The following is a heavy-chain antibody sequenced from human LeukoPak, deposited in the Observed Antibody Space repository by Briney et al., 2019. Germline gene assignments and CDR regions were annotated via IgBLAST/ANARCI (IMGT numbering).Heavy chain of an antibody. D-gene: IGHD3-10*01. Sequence: QSGRSLRLSCAASGFTFDDFAMHWVRQAPGKGLEWVSGVSWNSDSIGYADSVKGRFTISRDNAKNSLYLQMNSLRAEDTAFYYCAKDIFTLLRGAFDIWGQGTMVTVSS. V-gene: IGHV3-9*01. CDR3: AKDIFTLLRGAFDI. CDR2: VSWNSDSI. CDR1: GFTFDDFA. J-gene: IGHJ3*02.